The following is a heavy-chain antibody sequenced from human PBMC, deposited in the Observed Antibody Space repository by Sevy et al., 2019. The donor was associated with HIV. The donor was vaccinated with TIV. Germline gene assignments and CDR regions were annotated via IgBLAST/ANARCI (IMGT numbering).Heavy chain of an antibody. CDR1: GASVTSGDYN. CDR3: ARDAPLSGSNDYHDAFDI. CDR2: ISFNVIT. J-gene: IGHJ3*02. D-gene: IGHD4-17*01. V-gene: IGHV4-30-4*01. Sequence: SETLSLTCTVSGASVTSGDYNWNWIRQPPGKGLEWVGYISFNVITYYNPSLESQLTISLDTSKNQFSMRLRSVTAADTAVYFCARDAPLSGSNDYHDAFDIWGQGAMVTVSS.